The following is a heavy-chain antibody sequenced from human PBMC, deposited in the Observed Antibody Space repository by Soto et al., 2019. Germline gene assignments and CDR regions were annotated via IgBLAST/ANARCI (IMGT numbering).Heavy chain of an antibody. CDR2: IYWDDDK. CDR3: AHRRGYYDSSGYWFDP. CDR1: GFSLSTSGVG. V-gene: IGHV2-5*02. Sequence: QITLKESGPPLVKPTQTLTLTCTFSGFSLSTSGVGVGWIRQPPGKALEWLALIYWDDDKRYSPSLKSRLTITKDPSKNQVVLTMTNMDPVDTATYYCAHRRGYYDSSGYWFDPWGQGTLVTVSS. J-gene: IGHJ5*02. D-gene: IGHD3-22*01.